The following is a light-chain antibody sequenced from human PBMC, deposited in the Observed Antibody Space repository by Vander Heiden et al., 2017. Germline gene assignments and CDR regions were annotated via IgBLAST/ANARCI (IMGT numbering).Light chain of an antibody. CDR2: WAS. CDR3: QQCYATPYT. Sequence: DIILTQSPDSLAVSLGERATINCKSSQSLLYGSNVKNSLAWYQQKPGQPPRLLIFWASTRESGVPDRFSGSGSGTDFTLTINSLQAEDVAVYYCQQCYATPYTFGQGTKLEIK. V-gene: IGKV4-1*01. CDR1: QSLLYGSNVKNS. J-gene: IGKJ2*01.